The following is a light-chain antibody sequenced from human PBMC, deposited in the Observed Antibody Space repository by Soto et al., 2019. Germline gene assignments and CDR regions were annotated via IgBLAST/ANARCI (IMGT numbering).Light chain of an antibody. V-gene: IGKV1-5*01. CDR2: DAS. Sequence: DIQMTQSPSTLSASVGDRVTVTCRASQSINTWLAWYQQKPGKAPKLLIYDASSLQSGVPSRFTGRGSGTEFTLTISSLQHDDFATYYCQQYNSYSRTFGQGTKVDIK. CDR3: QQYNSYSRT. CDR1: QSINTW. J-gene: IGKJ1*01.